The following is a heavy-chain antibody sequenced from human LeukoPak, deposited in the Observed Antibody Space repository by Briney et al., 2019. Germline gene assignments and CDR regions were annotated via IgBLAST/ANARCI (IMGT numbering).Heavy chain of an antibody. J-gene: IGHJ4*02. CDR2: IYYSGST. V-gene: IGHV4-59*01. CDR1: GGSISSYY. CDR3: ARELSGAGCDY. Sequence: PSETLSLTCTVSGGSISSYYWSWIRQPPGKGLEWIGYIYYSGSTNYNPSLKSRVTISVDTSKNQFSLKLSSVTAADTAVYYCARELSGAGCDYWGQGTLVTVSS. D-gene: IGHD6-19*01.